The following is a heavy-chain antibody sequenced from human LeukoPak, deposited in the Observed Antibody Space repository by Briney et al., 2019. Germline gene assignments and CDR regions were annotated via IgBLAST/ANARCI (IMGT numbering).Heavy chain of an antibody. Sequence: SESLSLTCAVYGGSFSSYSWSWIRQPPGKGLEWIGEINHSGSTNYNPSLKSRVTISVDTSKNQFSLKLSSVTAADTAVYYCASSPMLFYWGQGTLVTVSS. CDR1: GGSFSSYS. V-gene: IGHV4-34*01. CDR2: INHSGST. D-gene: IGHD2-2*01. CDR3: ASSPMLFY. J-gene: IGHJ4*02.